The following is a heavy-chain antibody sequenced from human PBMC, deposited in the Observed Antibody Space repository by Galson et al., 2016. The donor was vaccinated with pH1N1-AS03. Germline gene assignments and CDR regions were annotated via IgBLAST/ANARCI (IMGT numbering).Heavy chain of an antibody. Sequence: SVKVSCKASGYTFTTYDINWVRQAAGQGLEWMGWMTPNNGNTGYAQRFQGRVIMTRNPSISTAYMELSGLQSEDTAVYYCARSFLGETDDWGQGTLVIVSS. CDR2: MTPNNGNT. CDR1: GYTFTTYD. D-gene: IGHD3-16*01. J-gene: IGHJ4*02. CDR3: ARSFLGETDD. V-gene: IGHV1-8*01.